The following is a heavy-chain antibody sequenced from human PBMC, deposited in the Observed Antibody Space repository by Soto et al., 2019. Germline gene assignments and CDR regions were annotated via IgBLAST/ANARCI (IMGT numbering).Heavy chain of an antibody. J-gene: IGHJ3*02. CDR1: AFTFNNFW. CDR3: ARDGPRQHDAFDI. V-gene: IGHV3-7*01. D-gene: IGHD6-13*01. Sequence: GGSLRLSCAASAFTFNNFWMSWVRQAPGKGLEWVASINQDGREKYYVDSVKGRFTISRDNAKNSLYLQLNSLRAEDTAVYYCARDGPRQHDAFDIWGQGTMVTVSS. CDR2: INQDGREK.